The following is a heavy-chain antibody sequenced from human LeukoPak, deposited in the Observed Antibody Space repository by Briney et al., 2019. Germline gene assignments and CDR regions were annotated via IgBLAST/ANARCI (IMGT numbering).Heavy chain of an antibody. CDR3: ARDGGYSGSHGAFDI. J-gene: IGHJ3*02. CDR2: FSISSTI. D-gene: IGHD1-26*01. CDR1: GFTVSSYS. Sequence: GGSLRLSCATSGFTVSSYSMNWVRQAPGKGLEWVSCFSISSTIYYADSVKGRFTISRDNAKNPLYLQMNSLRAEDTAVYYCARDGGYSGSHGAFDIWGQGTMVTVSS. V-gene: IGHV3-21*05.